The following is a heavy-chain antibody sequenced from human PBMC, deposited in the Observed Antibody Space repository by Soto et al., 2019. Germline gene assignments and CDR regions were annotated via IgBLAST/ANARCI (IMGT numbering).Heavy chain of an antibody. CDR3: ATANMNVLRFLECPCDYYYGMYF. Sequence: GASVKVSCKVSGYTLTELSMHWVRQAPGKGLEWMGGFDPEDGETIYAQKFQGRVTMTEDTSTDTAYMELSSLRSEDTAVYYCATANMNVLRFLECPCDYYYGMYFWGRGTTVTVSS. V-gene: IGHV1-24*01. D-gene: IGHD3-3*01. J-gene: IGHJ6*02. CDR2: FDPEDGET. CDR1: GYTLTELS.